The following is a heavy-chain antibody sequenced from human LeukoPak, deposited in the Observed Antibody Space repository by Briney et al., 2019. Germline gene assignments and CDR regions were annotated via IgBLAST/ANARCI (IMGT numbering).Heavy chain of an antibody. CDR1: GGTFSSYA. CDR2: IIPILGIA. J-gene: IGHJ6*02. CDR3: AREKEEQQLEFGSYRYYGMDV. V-gene: IGHV1-69*04. Sequence: SVKVSCKASGGTFSSYAISWVRHAPGQGLEWMGRIIPILGIANYAQKFQGRVTITADKSTSTAYMELSSLRSEDTAVYYCAREKEEQQLEFGSYRYYGMDVWGQGTTVTVSS. D-gene: IGHD6-13*01.